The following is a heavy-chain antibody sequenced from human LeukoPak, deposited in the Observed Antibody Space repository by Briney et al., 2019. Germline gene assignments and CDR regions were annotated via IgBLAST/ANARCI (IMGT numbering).Heavy chain of an antibody. CDR2: IYYSGST. CDR3: ARDRIWITMVRGVINRYYFDY. D-gene: IGHD3-10*01. V-gene: IGHV4-39*07. CDR1: GGSISSSSYY. Sequence: SETLSLTCTVSGGSISSSSYYWGWIRQPPGKGLEWIGSIYYSGSTYYNPSLKSRVTISVDTSKNQFSLKLSSVTAADTAVYYCARDRIWITMVRGVINRYYFDYWGQGTLVTVSS. J-gene: IGHJ4*02.